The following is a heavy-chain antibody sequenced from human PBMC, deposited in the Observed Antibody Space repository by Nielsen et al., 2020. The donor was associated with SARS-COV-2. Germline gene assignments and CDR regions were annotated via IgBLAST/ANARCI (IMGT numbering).Heavy chain of an antibody. CDR2: INWNGGST. J-gene: IGHJ3*02. D-gene: IGHD3-3*01. Sequence: GESLKISCAASGFTFDDYGMSWVRQAPGKGLEWVSGINWNGGSTGYADSVKGRFTISRDNSKNTLYLQMSSLRAEDTAVYYCVRFLEWSPDAFDIWGQGTMVTVSS. CDR1: GFTFDDYG. CDR3: VRFLEWSPDAFDI. V-gene: IGHV3-20*04.